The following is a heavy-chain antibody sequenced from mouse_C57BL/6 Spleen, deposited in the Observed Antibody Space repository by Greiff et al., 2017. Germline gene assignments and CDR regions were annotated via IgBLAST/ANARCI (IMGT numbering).Heavy chain of an antibody. Sequence: QVQLQQSGAELVRPGTSVKVSCKASGYAFTNYLIEWVKQRPGQGLEWIGVINPGSGGTNYNEKFKGKATLTADKSSSTAYMQLSSLTSEDSAVYFCAREVLYYFDYWGQGTTLTVSS. V-gene: IGHV1-54*01. CDR3: AREVLYYFDY. CDR1: GYAFTNYL. J-gene: IGHJ2*01. CDR2: INPGSGGT.